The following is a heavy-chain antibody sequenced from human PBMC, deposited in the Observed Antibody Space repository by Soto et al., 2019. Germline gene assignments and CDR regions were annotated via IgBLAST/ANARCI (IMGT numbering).Heavy chain of an antibody. CDR3: ARLGGYYQAFDP. V-gene: IGHV4-59*08. J-gene: IGHJ5*02. D-gene: IGHD3-22*01. Sequence: QVQLQESGPGLVKPSETLSLTCTVSGGSIRDYYWGWIRQSPGKGLEWIGYIYYTGTTKYNPSLKGRVNITVGSAKNQFSLKLGSVNAADTAVYYWARLGGYYQAFDPLGQGTLVTLSS. CDR1: GGSIRDYY. CDR2: IYYTGTT.